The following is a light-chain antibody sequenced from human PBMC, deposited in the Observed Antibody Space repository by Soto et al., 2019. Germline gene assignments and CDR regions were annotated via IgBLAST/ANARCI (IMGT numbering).Light chain of an antibody. V-gene: IGKV3-11*01. CDR3: QQRTNWPSST. CDR2: DAS. Sequence: EIVLTQSPATLALSPGERATLSCRASQSFNSYLAWYQQRPGQAPRLLIHDASSRATGIPARFSGSGSGTDFTLTISSLEPEDFAVYYCQQRTNWPSSTFGQGTRLEIK. J-gene: IGKJ5*01. CDR1: QSFNSY.